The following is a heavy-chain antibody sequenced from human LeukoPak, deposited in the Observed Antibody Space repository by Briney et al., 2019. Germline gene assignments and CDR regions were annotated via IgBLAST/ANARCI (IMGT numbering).Heavy chain of an antibody. CDR1: GGSFSGYY. CDR3: ARVWFGMYFDY. D-gene: IGHD3-10*01. V-gene: IGHV4-34*01. CDR2: INHSGST. Sequence: SETLSLTCAVYGGSFSGYYWSWIRQPPGKGLEWIGEINHSGSTNYNPSLKSRVTISVDTSKSQFSLKLSSVTAADTAVYYCARVWFGMYFDYWGQGTLVTVSS. J-gene: IGHJ4*02.